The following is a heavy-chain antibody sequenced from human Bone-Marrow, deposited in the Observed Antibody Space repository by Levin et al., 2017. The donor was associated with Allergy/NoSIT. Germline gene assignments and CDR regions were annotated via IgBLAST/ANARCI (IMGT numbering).Heavy chain of an antibody. CDR2: YNPEDAET. Sequence: ASVKVSCKVSGYSFTGLSMYWVRQAPGKGLEWMGGYNPEDAETIYSQKFQGRVTMTEDISTATAYMELSSLRSEDTAIYYCATDLAYGAGRSDYWGQGTLVTVSS. J-gene: IGHJ4*02. V-gene: IGHV1-24*01. D-gene: IGHD4-17*01. CDR1: GYSFTGLS. CDR3: ATDLAYGAGRSDY.